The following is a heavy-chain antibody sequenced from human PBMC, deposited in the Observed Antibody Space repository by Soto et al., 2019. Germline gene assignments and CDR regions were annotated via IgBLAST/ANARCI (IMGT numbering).Heavy chain of an antibody. D-gene: IGHD2-2*01. V-gene: IGHV3-21*01. CDR1: GFTFSSYS. Sequence: EVQLVESGGGLVKPGGSLRLSCAASGFTFSSYSMNWVRQAPGKGLEWVSSISSSSSYIYYADSVKGRFTISRDNAKNSLYLQMNSLRAEDTAVYYCAREGGLIVVVPAALDYWGQGTLVTVSS. J-gene: IGHJ4*02. CDR3: AREGGLIVVVPAALDY. CDR2: ISSSSSYI.